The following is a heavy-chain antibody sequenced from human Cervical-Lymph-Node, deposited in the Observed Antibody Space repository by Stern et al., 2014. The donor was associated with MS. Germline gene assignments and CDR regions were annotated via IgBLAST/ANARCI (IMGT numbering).Heavy chain of an antibody. V-gene: IGHV3-53*01. CDR1: GFTVSRDY. D-gene: IGHD1-1*01. Sequence: EVQLDESGGGVIQPGGSLRLSCTASGFTVSRDYMTWVRQAPGKGLEWVSLITNVGSTCYTDSVKGRFTISRDDSKNTVYLHMTSLRAEDTAMYYCARDTSSPERSDWWGQGTLVTVSS. J-gene: IGHJ4*02. CDR3: ARDTSSPERSDW. CDR2: ITNVGST.